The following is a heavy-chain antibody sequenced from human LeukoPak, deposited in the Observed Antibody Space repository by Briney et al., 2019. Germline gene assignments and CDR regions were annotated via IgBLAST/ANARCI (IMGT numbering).Heavy chain of an antibody. Sequence: SVKVSCKASGGTFSSYAISWVRQAPGQGLEWMGGIIPIFGTANYAQKFQGRVTITADESTSTAYMELSSPRSEDTAVYYCARGPRGGYVHGPLFFPDYWGQGTLVTVSS. CDR3: ARGPRGGYVHGPLFFPDY. CDR2: IIPIFGTA. V-gene: IGHV1-69*13. D-gene: IGHD5-12*01. CDR1: GGTFSSYA. J-gene: IGHJ4*02.